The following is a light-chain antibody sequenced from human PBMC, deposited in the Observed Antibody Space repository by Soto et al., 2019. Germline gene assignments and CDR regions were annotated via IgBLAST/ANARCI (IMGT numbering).Light chain of an antibody. Sequence: EIVLTQSPGTLSLSPGERATLSCRASQSVSSSYLAWYQQKPGQAPRLLIYGASTRATGIPDGFSGSGSGTDFTLTITRLEPEDFAVYYCQQYGGSPPTFGQGPKV. CDR1: QSVSSSY. J-gene: IGKJ1*01. V-gene: IGKV3-20*01. CDR3: QQYGGSPPT. CDR2: GAS.